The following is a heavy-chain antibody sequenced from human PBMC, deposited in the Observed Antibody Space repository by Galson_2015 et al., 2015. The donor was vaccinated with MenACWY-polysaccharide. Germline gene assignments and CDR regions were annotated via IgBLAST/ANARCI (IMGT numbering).Heavy chain of an antibody. CDR2: INGDGDSA. V-gene: IGHV1-46*04. CDR1: GYVFTSYH. D-gene: IGHD4/OR15-4a*01. Sequence: SVKVSCKASGYVFTSYHIHWVRQAPGQGLEWVGVINGDGDSATQAQKLQGRVTVSRETSTNPVYMEVSSLTSEDTAMYYCAREVPRKFSFDYWGQGTPVTVSS. CDR3: AREVPRKFSFDY. J-gene: IGHJ4*02.